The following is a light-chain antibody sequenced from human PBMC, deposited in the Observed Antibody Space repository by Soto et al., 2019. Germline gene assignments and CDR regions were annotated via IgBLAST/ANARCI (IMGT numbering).Light chain of an antibody. V-gene: IGKV3-11*01. J-gene: IGKJ5*01. Sequence: EIVMTQSPATVPVSPGERVTLSCRASQSVSIYLAWYQQKPGQAPRLLIYDASNRATGIPAKFSGSGSGTDFTLPISSLEPEDSAVYYCQQRSNSPPWITFGQGTRLEIK. CDR3: QQRSNSPPWIT. CDR1: QSVSIY. CDR2: DAS.